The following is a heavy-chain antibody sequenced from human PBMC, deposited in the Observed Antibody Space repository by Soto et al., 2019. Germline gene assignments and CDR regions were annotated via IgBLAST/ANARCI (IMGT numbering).Heavy chain of an antibody. D-gene: IGHD5-18*01. V-gene: IGHV4-59*08. CDR3: ARRYGYAFDI. CDR1: GGSISSYY. CDR2: IYYSGST. Sequence: SETLSLTCPVSGGSISSYYWSWIRQPPGKGLEWIGYIYYSGSTNYNPSLKSRVTISVDTSKNQFSLKLSSVTAADTAVYYCARRYGYAFDIWGQGTMVTVSS. J-gene: IGHJ3*02.